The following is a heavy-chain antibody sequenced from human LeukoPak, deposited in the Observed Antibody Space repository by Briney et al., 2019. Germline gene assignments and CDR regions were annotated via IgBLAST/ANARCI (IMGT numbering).Heavy chain of an antibody. CDR1: GGSISSQC. J-gene: IGHJ6*03. Sequence: SETLSLTCTVSGGSISSQCWSWIRQPPGQGLEWIGYIYYSGSPNYNPSLKSRVTISVGTSKNQFSLKLSSVTAADTAVYYCARGVLTTVSYSMDVWGKGTTVTVSS. V-gene: IGHV4-59*11. D-gene: IGHD4-11*01. CDR2: IYYSGSP. CDR3: ARGVLTTVSYSMDV.